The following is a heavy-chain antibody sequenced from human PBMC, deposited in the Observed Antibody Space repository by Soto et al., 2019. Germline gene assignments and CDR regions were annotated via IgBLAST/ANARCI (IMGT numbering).Heavy chain of an antibody. CDR2: ISYDGSNK. Sequence: QVQLVESGGGVVQPGRSLRLSYAASEFPFSNYGMHWVRQAPGKGLEWVAHISYDGSNKHYADSVKGRFTISRDNSKNMLFLQMSSLRTEDTAVYYCAGGQYYFDYCGQGTRVSVSS. CDR1: EFPFSNYG. V-gene: IGHV3-30*03. D-gene: IGHD2-15*01. J-gene: IGHJ4*02. CDR3: AGGQYYFDY.